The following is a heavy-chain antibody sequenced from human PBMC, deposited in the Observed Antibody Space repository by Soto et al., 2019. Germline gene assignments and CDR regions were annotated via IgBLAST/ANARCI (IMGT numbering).Heavy chain of an antibody. D-gene: IGHD3-10*01. CDR3: AKVSRKGSAIDFDY. V-gene: IGHV1-8*01. Sequence: QVQLVQSGAELKKPGASVKVSCKASGYTFSNYDMNWVRQATGQGPEWIGWVNPNNGDTGYAQKVQGRVPXTTDISTTTAYMELTSLRSEDTAIYYCAKVSRKGSAIDFDYWGQGTLITVSS. CDR1: GYTFSNYD. CDR2: VNPNNGDT. J-gene: IGHJ4*02.